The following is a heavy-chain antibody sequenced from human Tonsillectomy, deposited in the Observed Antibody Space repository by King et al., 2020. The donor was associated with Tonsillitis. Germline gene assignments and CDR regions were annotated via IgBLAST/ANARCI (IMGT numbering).Heavy chain of an antibody. CDR1: GGTFRSYV. J-gene: IGHJ6*03. Sequence: QLVQSGAEVKKPGSSVKVSFKSSGGTFRSYVISWLLQPPGQGLDGMGVSIPIFRTANYAQKFQDRVKITADESTSTAYMELNSLRSEDTAVYHCSLLQDYYMDVCGEGTTVTVSS. CDR2: SIPIFRTA. V-gene: IGHV1-69*01. CDR3: SLLQDYYMDV.